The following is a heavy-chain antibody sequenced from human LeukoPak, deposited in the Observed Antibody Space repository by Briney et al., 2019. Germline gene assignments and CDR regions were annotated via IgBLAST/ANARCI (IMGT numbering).Heavy chain of an antibody. Sequence: TGGSLRLSCAASGFTFSSYGMHWVRQAPGKGLEWVAFIRYDGSNKYYADSVKGRFTISRDNSKNTLYLQMNSLKTEDTAVYYCTTDQMRTYYYGSGSRSYFDYWGQGTLVTVSS. CDR2: IRYDGSNK. CDR1: GFTFSSYG. V-gene: IGHV3-30*02. D-gene: IGHD3-10*01. CDR3: TTDQMRTYYYGSGSRSYFDY. J-gene: IGHJ4*02.